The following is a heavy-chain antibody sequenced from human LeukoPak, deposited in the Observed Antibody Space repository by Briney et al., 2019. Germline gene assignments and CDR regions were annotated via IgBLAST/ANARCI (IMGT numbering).Heavy chain of an antibody. CDR3: AREYYASGDY. D-gene: IGHD3-10*01. J-gene: IGHJ4*02. Sequence: GGSLRLSCAASGFTFSSFWMHWVRQAPGKGLQWVSRINADGSSTGHADSVKGRLTISRDNAKNTLYLQVNSLRAEDTAVYYCAREYYASGDYWGQGTLVTVSS. V-gene: IGHV3-74*01. CDR1: GFTFSSFW. CDR2: INADGSST.